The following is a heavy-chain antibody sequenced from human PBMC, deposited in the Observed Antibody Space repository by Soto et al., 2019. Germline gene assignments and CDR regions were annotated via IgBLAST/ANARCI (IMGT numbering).Heavy chain of an antibody. V-gene: IGHV1-69*12. Sequence: QVQLVQSGAEVKKPGSSVKVSCKASGGTFSSYAISWVRQAPGQGLEWMGGIIPIFGTANYAQKFQGRVTXXAXEXXSTAYMELSSLRSEDTAVYYCARSGPYDSSGYYDYWGQGTLVTVSS. CDR1: GGTFSSYA. J-gene: IGHJ4*02. CDR2: IIPIFGTA. CDR3: ARSGPYDSSGYYDY. D-gene: IGHD3-22*01.